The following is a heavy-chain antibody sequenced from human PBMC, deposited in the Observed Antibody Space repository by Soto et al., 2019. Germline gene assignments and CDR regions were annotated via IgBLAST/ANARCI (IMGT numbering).Heavy chain of an antibody. CDR2: IYYSGTT. D-gene: IGHD2-21*02. J-gene: IGHJ4*02. CDR1: GGSISSSNYY. V-gene: IGHV4-39*01. Sequence: SETLSLTCTVSGGSISSSNYYWSWVRQRPGKGLDWIGNIYYSGTTYYNPSIKSRVTISVDTSKNQFSLKLTSVTAADTAVYYCATFVVPASRPTDFAFWGPGTLVTVSS. CDR3: ATFVVPASRPTDFAF.